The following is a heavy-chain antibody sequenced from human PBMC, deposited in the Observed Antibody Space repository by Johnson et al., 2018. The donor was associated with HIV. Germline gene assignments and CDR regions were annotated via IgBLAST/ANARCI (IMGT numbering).Heavy chain of an antibody. CDR3: AKSIGVVIAGNNDDAFDI. V-gene: IGHV3-11*04. CDR1: GFTFSDYY. J-gene: IGHJ3*02. Sequence: QVQLVESGGGLVKPGGSLRLSCAASGFTFSDYYMSWIRQAPGKGLEWVSYISSSGNTRYYGDSVKGRFTISRDNAKNSLYLQMNSLRAEDTAVYHCAKSIGVVIAGNNDDAFDIWGQGTMVTVSS. CDR2: ISSSGNTR. D-gene: IGHD2-21*01.